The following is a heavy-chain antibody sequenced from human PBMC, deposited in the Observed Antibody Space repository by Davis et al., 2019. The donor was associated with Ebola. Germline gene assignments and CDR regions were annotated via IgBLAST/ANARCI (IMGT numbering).Heavy chain of an antibody. CDR1: GGSISSGNYY. V-gene: IGHV4-61*09. D-gene: IGHD3-16*01. CDR2: VYVSGST. CDR3: ARRGDGGDYFFYYGLGV. J-gene: IGHJ6*02. Sequence: PSETLSLTCTVSGGSISSGNYYWSWIRQPAGKALEWTGHVYVSGSTYNPSLKSRVTISLDTSKNQLSLRLSSVTAADTAVYYCARRGDGGDYFFYYGLGVWGQGTTVTVSS.